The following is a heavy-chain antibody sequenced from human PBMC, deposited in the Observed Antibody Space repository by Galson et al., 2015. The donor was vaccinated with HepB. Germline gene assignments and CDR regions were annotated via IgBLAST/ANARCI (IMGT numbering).Heavy chain of an antibody. Sequence: SLRLSCAASGFTFSAYWMTWVRQAPGKGLEWVAHISQDGGNKYYVDSVKGRFTISRGNAKNSLYLQMDSLRAEDTALYYCARSSYGDYSWGQGTLVTVSS. V-gene: IGHV3-7*03. D-gene: IGHD4-17*01. CDR1: GFTFSAYW. J-gene: IGHJ4*02. CDR2: ISQDGGNK. CDR3: ARSSYGDYS.